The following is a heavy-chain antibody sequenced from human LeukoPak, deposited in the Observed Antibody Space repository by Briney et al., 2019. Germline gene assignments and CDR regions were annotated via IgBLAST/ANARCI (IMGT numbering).Heavy chain of an antibody. CDR2: IRYDGSNK. V-gene: IGHV3-30*02. CDR1: AFTFSSYG. CDR3: AKEIWPTVTTPGWTYFDY. D-gene: IGHD4-17*01. Sequence: GGSLRLSCAASAFTFSSYGMHWVHQAPGKGLEWVAFIRYDGSNKYYADSVKGRFTISRDNSRSTLYLQMNSLRADDTAVYYCAKEIWPTVTTPGWTYFDYWGQGTLVTVSS. J-gene: IGHJ4*02.